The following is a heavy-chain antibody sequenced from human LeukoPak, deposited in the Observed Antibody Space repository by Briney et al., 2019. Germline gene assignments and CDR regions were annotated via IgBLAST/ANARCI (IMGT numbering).Heavy chain of an antibody. Sequence: PSETLSLTCAVHGGSFSGYHWNWLRQSPSKGLEGIGEINDRGRTNYNPSLESRVTLSVDTSKKEFSLKLSAVTAADTAVYYCARDPTTVTSLPYYLDFWGQGTLVSVSS. V-gene: IGHV4-34*01. CDR2: INDRGRT. J-gene: IGHJ4*02. D-gene: IGHD4-17*01. CDR3: ARDPTTVTSLPYYLDF. CDR1: GGSFSGYH.